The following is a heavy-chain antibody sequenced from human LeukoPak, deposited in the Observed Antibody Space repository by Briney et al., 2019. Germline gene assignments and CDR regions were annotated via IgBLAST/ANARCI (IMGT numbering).Heavy chain of an antibody. Sequence: ASVKVSCKASGYTFTSYYMHWVRQAPGQGLEWMGIINPSGGSTSYAQKFQGRVTMTRDMSTSTVYMELSSLRSEDTAVYYCARDWGGGRYYDSSGYYDYWGQGTLVTVSS. CDR1: GYTFTSYY. CDR2: INPSGGST. V-gene: IGHV1-46*01. J-gene: IGHJ4*02. CDR3: ARDWGGGRYYDSSGYYDY. D-gene: IGHD3-22*01.